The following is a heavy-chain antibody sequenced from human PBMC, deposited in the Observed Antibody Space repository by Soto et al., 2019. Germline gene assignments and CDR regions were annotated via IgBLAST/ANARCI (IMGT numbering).Heavy chain of an antibody. V-gene: IGHV3-15*07. CDR2: IKSKTDGGTT. CDR1: GFTFSNAW. CDR3: TTITLLSYCGGDCLF. D-gene: IGHD2-21*02. J-gene: IGHJ4*02. Sequence: PGLSCAASGFTFSNAWMNWVRQAPGKGLEWVGRIKSKTDGGTTDYAAPVKGRFTISRDDSKNTLYLQMNSLKTEDTAVYYCTTITLLSYCGGDCLFWGQGTLVTVSS.